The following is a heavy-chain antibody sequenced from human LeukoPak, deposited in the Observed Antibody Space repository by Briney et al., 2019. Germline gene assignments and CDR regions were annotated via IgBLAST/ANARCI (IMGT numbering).Heavy chain of an antibody. CDR3: AKDKWEDRGNYYHYFDY. Sequence: GGSLRLSYAASGFTFGSNIMRWVRQAPGKGLEWVAGIWYGGSSKHYADSAEGRFTISRDNSKNTLDLQMNSLRAEDTAVYYCAKDKWEDRGNYYHYFDYCGQGTLVTVSS. CDR1: GFTFGSNI. CDR2: IWYGGSSK. D-gene: IGHD1-26*01. V-gene: IGHV3-33*06. J-gene: IGHJ4*02.